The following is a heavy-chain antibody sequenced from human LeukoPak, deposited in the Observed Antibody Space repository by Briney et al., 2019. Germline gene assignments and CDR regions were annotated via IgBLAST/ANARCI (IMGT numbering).Heavy chain of an antibody. CDR1: GFTFSSYA. CDR3: AKEYEGYSGYDFIDY. V-gene: IGHV3-30*07. J-gene: IGHJ4*02. CDR2: VSYDGSYK. Sequence: GRSLRLSCAASGFTFSSYAMHWVCQAPGKGLERLAVVSYDGSYKYYVDPAKGRFTISRDNSKNTLYLQMNSLRAEDTAVYYCAKEYEGYSGYDFIDYWGQGTLVTVSS. D-gene: IGHD5-12*01.